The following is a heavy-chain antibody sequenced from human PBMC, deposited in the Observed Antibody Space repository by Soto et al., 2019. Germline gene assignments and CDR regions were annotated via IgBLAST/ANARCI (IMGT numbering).Heavy chain of an antibody. V-gene: IGHV3-23*01. CDR3: AKDGNWLDVYFDV. Sequence: GGSLRLSCVASGIEFSNYAMSWVRQAPGKGLEWVSISSASGRSRYHADSVKGQFTISRDNSKNTLYLHMTNLRAEDTAVYYCAKDGNWLDVYFDVWGQGTPVTVSS. D-gene: IGHD6-19*01. J-gene: IGHJ4*02. CDR2: SSASGRSR. CDR1: GIEFSNYA.